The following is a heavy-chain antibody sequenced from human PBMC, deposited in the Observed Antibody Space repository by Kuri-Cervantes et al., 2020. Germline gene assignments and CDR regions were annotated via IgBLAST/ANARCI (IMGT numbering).Heavy chain of an antibody. CDR1: GFTFSDYY. CDR3: ARDDILTGRFDY. Sequence: GGSLRLSCAASGFTFSDYYMSWIRQAPGKGLEWVSYISSSGSTIYYADSVKGRFTISRHNSKNTLYLQMNSLRAEDTAVYYCARDDILTGRFDYWGQGTLVTVSS. CDR2: ISSSGSTI. V-gene: IGHV3-11*04. J-gene: IGHJ4*02. D-gene: IGHD3-9*01.